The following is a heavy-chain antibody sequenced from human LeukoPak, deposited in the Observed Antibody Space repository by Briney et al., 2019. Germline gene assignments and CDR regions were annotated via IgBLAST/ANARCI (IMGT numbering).Heavy chain of an antibody. Sequence: ASVKGSCKASGYTFTGYYMHWVRQAPGQGLEWMGWINPNSGGTNYAQKFQGRVTMTRDTSISTAYMELSRLRSDDTAVYYCARWHYGDYFYYFDYWGRGTLVTVSS. CDR2: INPNSGGT. CDR1: GYTFTGYY. V-gene: IGHV1-2*02. J-gene: IGHJ4*02. CDR3: ARWHYGDYFYYFDY. D-gene: IGHD4-17*01.